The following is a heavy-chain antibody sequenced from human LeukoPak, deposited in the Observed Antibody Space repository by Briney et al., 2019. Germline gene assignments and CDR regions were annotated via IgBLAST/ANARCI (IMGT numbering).Heavy chain of an antibody. CDR1: GGSISSYY. CDR3: ARTHVVRGVIIDYFDY. J-gene: IGHJ4*02. V-gene: IGHV4-59*01. CDR2: IYYSGST. Sequence: PSQTLSLACTVSGGSISSYYWSWIRQPPGKGLEWIGYIYYSGSTNYNPSLKSRVTISVDTSKNQFSLKLSSVTAADTAVYYCARTHVVRGVIIDYFDYWGQGTLVTVSS. D-gene: IGHD3-10*01.